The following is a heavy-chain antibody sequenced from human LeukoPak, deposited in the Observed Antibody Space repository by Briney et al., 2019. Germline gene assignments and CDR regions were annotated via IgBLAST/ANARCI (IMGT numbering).Heavy chain of an antibody. J-gene: IGHJ6*03. CDR3: ASRGYSYGYYYYYYYMDV. D-gene: IGHD5-18*01. CDR2: IYYSGST. CDR1: GGSISSSSYY. Sequence: SETLSLTCTVSGGSISSSSYYWGWIRQPPGKGLEWIGSIYYSGSTYYNPSLKSRVTIPVDTSKNQFSLKLSSVTAADTAVYYCASRGYSYGYYYYYYYMDVWGKGTTVTVSS. V-gene: IGHV4-39*07.